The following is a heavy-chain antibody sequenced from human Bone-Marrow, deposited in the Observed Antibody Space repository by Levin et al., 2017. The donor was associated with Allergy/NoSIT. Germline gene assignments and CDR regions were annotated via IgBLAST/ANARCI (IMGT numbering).Heavy chain of an antibody. D-gene: IGHD1-26*01. CDR3: ASVSAWDVTYPDY. Sequence: KAGGSLRLSCKASGYTFTNYGLAWVRQAPGQGLEWMGWVSGYNGKTDYAQRLQGRVTMTTDTSTTTATMELTSLRSDDTAVYYCASVSAWDVTYPDYWGQGTLVTVSS. V-gene: IGHV1-18*01. CDR2: VSGYNGKT. J-gene: IGHJ4*02. CDR1: GYTFTNYG.